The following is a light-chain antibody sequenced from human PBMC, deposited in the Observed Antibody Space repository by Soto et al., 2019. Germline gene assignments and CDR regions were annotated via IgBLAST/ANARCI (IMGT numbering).Light chain of an antibody. CDR1: SSDVGGYNY. J-gene: IGLJ2*01. CDR3: NSYTTSSIPV. Sequence: QSALTQPASVSGSPGQSITISCTGTSSDVGGYNYVSWYQQHPGKAPKLMIYEVSHRPSGVSNRFSGSKSGNTASLTISGLQAEDEADHYCNSYTTSSIPVFGGGTKLTVL. V-gene: IGLV2-14*01. CDR2: EVS.